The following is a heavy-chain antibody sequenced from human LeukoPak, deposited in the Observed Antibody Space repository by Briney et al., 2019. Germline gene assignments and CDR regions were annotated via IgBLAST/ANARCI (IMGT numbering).Heavy chain of an antibody. V-gene: IGHV3-7*01. CDR3: ARGGYSFDY. D-gene: IGHD5-18*01. CDR1: GFSLSGYW. J-gene: IGHJ4*02. Sequence: GGSLRLSCAASGFSLSGYWTTWVRHAPGKGLEWVARLHADGVEQNYVDSVTGRFTMSRDNAKNSLDLQMNSLRVEDTAVYYCARGGYSFDYLGQGALVAVSS. CDR2: LHADGVEQ.